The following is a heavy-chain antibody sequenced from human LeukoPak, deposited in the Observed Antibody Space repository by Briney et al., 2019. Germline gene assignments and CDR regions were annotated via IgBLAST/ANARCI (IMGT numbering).Heavy chain of an antibody. CDR1: GGSFSGYY. D-gene: IGHD3-10*01. J-gene: IGHJ5*02. CDR2: INHSGST. Sequence: SETLSLTCAVYGGSFSGYYWSWIRQPPGKGLEWIGEINHSGSTNYNPSLKSRVTISVDTSKNQFSLKLSSVTAADTAVYYCARNRYYYGSRNYGVPNWFDPWGQGTLVTVSS. CDR3: ARNRYYYGSRNYGVPNWFDP. V-gene: IGHV4-34*01.